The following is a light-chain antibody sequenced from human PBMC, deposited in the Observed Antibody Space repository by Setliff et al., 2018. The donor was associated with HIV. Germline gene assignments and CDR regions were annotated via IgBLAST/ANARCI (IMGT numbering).Light chain of an antibody. V-gene: IGLV2-14*01. J-gene: IGLJ3*02. Sequence: QSALTQPASVSGSPGQSITISCTGTSGDVGGYNSVSWYQQHPGKAPKLIIYEVSDRPSGVSNRFSGSKSGNTASLTISGLQAEDEAYYYCNSYTSGMTVLFGGGTQLTVL. CDR2: EVS. CDR3: NSYTSGMTVL. CDR1: SGDVGGYNS.